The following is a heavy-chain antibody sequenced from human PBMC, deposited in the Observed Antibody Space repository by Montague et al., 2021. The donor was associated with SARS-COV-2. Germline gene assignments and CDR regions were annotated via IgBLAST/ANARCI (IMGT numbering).Heavy chain of an antibody. D-gene: IGHD4-23*01. V-gene: IGHV2-70*01. CDR1: GFSLSTSGMC. CDR2: IDWDDDK. J-gene: IGHJ4*02. CDR3: ARSYGTTVVTRAFDY. Sequence: PALVKPTQTVTLTCTFSGFSLSTSGMCVSWIRQPPGKALEWLTLIDWDDDKYYSASLKTRLTISKDTSKNQVVLTMTNMDPVDTATYYCARSYGTTVVTRAFDYWGQGTLVTVSS.